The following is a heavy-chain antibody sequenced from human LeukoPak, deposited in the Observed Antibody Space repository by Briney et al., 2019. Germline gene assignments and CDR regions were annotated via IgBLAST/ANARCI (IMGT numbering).Heavy chain of an antibody. CDR1: GYTLTELS. CDR3: AREKAGIAARPWWFDP. CDR2: FDPEDGET. D-gene: IGHD6-6*01. Sequence: ASVKVSCKVSGYTLTELSMHWVRQAPGKGLEWMGGFDPEDGETIYAQKFQGRVTMTEDTSTDTAYMELSSLRSEDTAVYYCAREKAGIAARPWWFDPWGQGTLVTVSS. V-gene: IGHV1-24*01. J-gene: IGHJ5*02.